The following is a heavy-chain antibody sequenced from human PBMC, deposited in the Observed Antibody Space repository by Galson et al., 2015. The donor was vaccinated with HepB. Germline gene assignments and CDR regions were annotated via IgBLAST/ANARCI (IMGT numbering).Heavy chain of an antibody. D-gene: IGHD6-19*01. CDR1: GYTFTNYF. CDR3: ARERVAGPNGWFDP. CDR2: INPSSGSK. V-gene: IGHV1-46*01. J-gene: IGHJ5*02. Sequence: SVKVSCKASGYTFTNYFIHWVRQAPGQGLEWMGVINPSSGSKTYAQKFQGRVTMTRDTSTSTVYMGLSSLRSEDTAVYYCARERVAGPNGWFDPWGPGSLVTVSS.